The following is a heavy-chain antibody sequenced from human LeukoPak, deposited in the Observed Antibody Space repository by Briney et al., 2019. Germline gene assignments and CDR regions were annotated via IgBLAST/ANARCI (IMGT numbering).Heavy chain of an antibody. D-gene: IGHD6-13*01. J-gene: IGHJ6*03. CDR1: RGTFSSYA. V-gene: IGHV1-69*05. Sequence: SVKVSCKASRGTFSSYAISWVRQAPGQGLEWMGGIIPIFGTANYAQKFQGRVTITTDESTSTAYMELSSLRSEDTAVYYCARAGIAAAGTGSFPVSGKWYYYMDVWGKGTTVTVSS. CDR3: ARAGIAAAGTGSFPVSGKWYYYMDV. CDR2: IIPIFGTA.